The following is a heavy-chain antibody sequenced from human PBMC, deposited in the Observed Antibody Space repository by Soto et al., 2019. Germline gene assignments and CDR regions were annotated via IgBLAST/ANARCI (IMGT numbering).Heavy chain of an antibody. J-gene: IGHJ4*02. D-gene: IGHD3-22*01. CDR1: GSTFSSYG. V-gene: IGHV3-30*18. CDR2: ISYDGSNK. Sequence: QVQLVESGGGVVQPGRSLRLSCAASGSTFSSYGMHWVRQAPGKGLEWVAVISYDGSNKYYADSVKGRFTISRDNSKNTLYLQMNSLRAEDTAVYYCAKEDDSSHFDYWGQGTLVTVSS. CDR3: AKEDDSSHFDY.